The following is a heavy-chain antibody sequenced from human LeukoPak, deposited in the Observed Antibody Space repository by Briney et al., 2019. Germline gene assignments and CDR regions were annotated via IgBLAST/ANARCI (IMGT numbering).Heavy chain of an antibody. CDR3: ARVLVRSGYDFWSGYYLYYFDY. J-gene: IGHJ4*02. CDR2: IKQDGSEK. V-gene: IGHV3-7*01. D-gene: IGHD3-3*01. CDR1: GFTFSSYW. Sequence: GGSLRLSCAASGFTFSSYWMSWVRQAPGKGLEWVANIKQDGSEKYYVDSVKGRFTISRDNAKNSLYLQMNSLRAEDTAVYYCARVLVRSGYDFWSGYYLYYFDYWGQGPRSPSPQ.